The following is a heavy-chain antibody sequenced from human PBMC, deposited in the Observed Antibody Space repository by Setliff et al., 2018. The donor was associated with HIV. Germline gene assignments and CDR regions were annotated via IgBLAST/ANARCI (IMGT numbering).Heavy chain of an antibody. CDR2: IYTAGAI. CDR1: GSSISSGNYY. D-gene: IGHD5-12*01. J-gene: IGHJ4*02. CDR3: ERGGQSSGYGIEL. Sequence: PSETLSLTCSVSGSSISSGNYYWGWTRQPAGKGLEWIGHIYTAGAIKYNPSLKSRITISVDKSKNQFSLKLNSVTAADTAMYYCERGGQSSGYGIELWGQGTLVTVSS. V-gene: IGHV4-61*09.